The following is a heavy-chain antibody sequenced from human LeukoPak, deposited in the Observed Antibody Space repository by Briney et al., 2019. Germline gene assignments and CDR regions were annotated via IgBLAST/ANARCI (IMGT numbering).Heavy chain of an antibody. D-gene: IGHD3-10*01. V-gene: IGHV4-39*02. CDR2: IYYSGST. CDR1: GGSISSDSHY. CDR3: ARDLRGDYYGY. Sequence: SETLSLTCTVSGGSISSDSHYWGWIRQPPGKGLEWIGIIYYSGSTYYNPSLKSRVTQSVDTSKNQFSLKLSSVTAADTAVYYCARDLRGDYYGYWGQGTLVTVSS. J-gene: IGHJ4*02.